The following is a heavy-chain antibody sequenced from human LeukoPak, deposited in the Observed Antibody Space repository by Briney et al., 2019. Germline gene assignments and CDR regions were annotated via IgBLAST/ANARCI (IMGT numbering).Heavy chain of an antibody. J-gene: IGHJ4*02. CDR3: TTEGKATPFDY. CDR2: IKSKTDGGTT. V-gene: IGHV3-15*01. Sequence: PGGYLTLSCAASGFSVSNEYMSWVRQAPGKGLEWVGRIKSKTDGGTTDYAAPVKGRFTISRDDSKNTLYLQMNSLKTEDTAVYYCTTEGKATPFDYWGQGTLVTVSS. CDR1: GFSVSNEY. D-gene: IGHD2-15*01.